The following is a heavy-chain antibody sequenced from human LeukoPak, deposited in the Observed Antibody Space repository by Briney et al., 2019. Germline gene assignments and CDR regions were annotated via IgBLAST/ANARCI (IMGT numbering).Heavy chain of an antibody. D-gene: IGHD3-22*01. CDR2: IYTSGRT. CDR3: ARENDSSGYSGYHFDY. Sequence: SETLSLTCTVSVGSISSNYWSWIRQPAGKGLEWIGRIYTSGRTNYNPSLKSRVTMSVDTSKNQFSLKMTSMTAADTAVYYCARENDSSGYSGYHFDYWGQGTLVTVSS. J-gene: IGHJ4*02. CDR1: VGSISSNY. V-gene: IGHV4-4*07.